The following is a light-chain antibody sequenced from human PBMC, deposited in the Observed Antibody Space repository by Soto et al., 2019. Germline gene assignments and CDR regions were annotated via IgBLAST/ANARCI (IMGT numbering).Light chain of an antibody. CDR2: AAS. V-gene: IGKV1-39*01. CDR3: QHSYSTPLT. Sequence: DIQMTQSPSSLSASVGDRVTITCRASQSISSYLNWYQQKPGKAPKLLIYAASSLQSGVTSRFSGSGSGTDFTLTISSLQPEDFATYYCQHSYSTPLTFGGGTKVEIK. CDR1: QSISSY. J-gene: IGKJ4*01.